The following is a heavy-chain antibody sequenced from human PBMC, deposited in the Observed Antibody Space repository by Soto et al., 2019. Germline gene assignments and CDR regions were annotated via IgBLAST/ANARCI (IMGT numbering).Heavy chain of an antibody. CDR2: IIPILRMA. D-gene: IGHD2-15*01. J-gene: IGHJ4*02. CDR1: GGTFTSYT. V-gene: IGHV1-69*02. Sequence: QVQLVQSGAEVKMPGSSVKVSCTASGGTFTSYTFSWVRQVPGQGLEWMGRIIPILRMAAFAQKFQGRVTSNADESTRPGQLTLSTRRSEDTAVYYCATSSAAGSAPSEYWGQGTGVTVS. CDR3: ATSSAAGSAPSEY.